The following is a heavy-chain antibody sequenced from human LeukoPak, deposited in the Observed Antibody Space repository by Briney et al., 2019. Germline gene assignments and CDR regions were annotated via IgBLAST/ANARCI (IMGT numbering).Heavy chain of an antibody. CDR2: ISAYNGNT. CDR3: ARDVVGSTILGSSPDY. J-gene: IGHJ4*02. D-gene: IGHD3-3*01. V-gene: IGHV1-18*01. CDR1: GYTFTSYG. Sequence: ASVKVSCKTSGYTFTSYGISRVRQAPGQGLEWMGWISAYNGNTNYAQKLQGRVTMTTDTSTTTAYMELRSLKSDDTAVYYCARDVVGSTILGSSPDYWGQGTLVTVSS.